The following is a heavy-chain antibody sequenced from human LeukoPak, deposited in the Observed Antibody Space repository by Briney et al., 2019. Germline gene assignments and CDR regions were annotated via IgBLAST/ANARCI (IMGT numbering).Heavy chain of an antibody. D-gene: IGHD2-8*02. Sequence: PSETLSLTCTVSGGSISSYYWSWIRQPPGKGLEWIGYIYYSGSTNYNPSLKSRVTISVDTSKNQFSLKLNSLTAADTAVYYCARGGYWYDYWGQGTLVTVSS. CDR1: GGSISSYY. V-gene: IGHV4-59*01. J-gene: IGHJ4*02. CDR3: ARGGYWYDY. CDR2: IYYSGST.